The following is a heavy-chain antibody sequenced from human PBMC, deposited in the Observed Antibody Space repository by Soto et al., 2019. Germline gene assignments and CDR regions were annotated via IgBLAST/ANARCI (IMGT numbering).Heavy chain of an antibody. V-gene: IGHV3-23*01. CDR2: ISGSGGST. CDR3: AKSPRVAGRGQYFDY. D-gene: IGHD6-19*01. CDR1: GFTFSSYA. J-gene: IGHJ4*02. Sequence: GGSLRLSCAASGFTFSSYAMSWVRQAPGKGLEWVSAISGSGGSTYYADSVKGRFTISRDNSKNTLYLQMNSLRAEDTAVYYCAKSPRVAGRGQYFDYWGQGTLVTVSS.